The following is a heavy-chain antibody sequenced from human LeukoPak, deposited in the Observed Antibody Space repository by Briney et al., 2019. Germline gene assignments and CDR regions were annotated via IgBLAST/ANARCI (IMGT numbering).Heavy chain of an antibody. CDR1: GFTFSGSW. V-gene: IGHV3-7*01. Sequence: GGSLRLSCAASGFTFSGSWMSWVRQAPGEGLEWVANIKEVGREKYYVDSVKGGYTISTDNVQNSLYLQMNRMRAEDTDVYYCAKDAIAYCSCGSGYYFDYWGQGTLVTVSS. D-gene: IGHD2-15*01. J-gene: IGHJ4*02. CDR3: AKDAIAYCSCGSGYYFDY. CDR2: IKEVGREK.